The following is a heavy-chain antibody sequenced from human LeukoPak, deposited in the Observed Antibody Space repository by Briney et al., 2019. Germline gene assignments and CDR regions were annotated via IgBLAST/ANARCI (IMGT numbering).Heavy chain of an antibody. D-gene: IGHD3-3*01. CDR2: AIPIFGTA. Sequence: GSSVKVSCKASGGTFSSYSISWVRQAPGQGLEWMGRAIPIFGTANYAQKFQGRVTITADKSTSTAYMELSSLRSEDTAVYYCARSHVYYTLNPTYYMDVWGKGTTVTVSS. J-gene: IGHJ6*03. CDR1: GGTFSSYS. CDR3: ARSHVYYTLNPTYYMDV. V-gene: IGHV1-69*06.